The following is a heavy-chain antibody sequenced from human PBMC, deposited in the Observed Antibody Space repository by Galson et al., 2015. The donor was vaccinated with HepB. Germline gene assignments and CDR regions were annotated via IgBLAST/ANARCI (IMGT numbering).Heavy chain of an antibody. J-gene: IGHJ4*02. CDR2: IYSGDIT. CDR3: ARDVYSSGGY. V-gene: IGHV3-66*02. CDR1: GFTVSSNY. D-gene: IGHD6-19*01. Sequence: SLRLSCAASGFTVSSNYMTWVRQAPGKGLEWVSVIYSGDITYYADSVKGRFTISRDNSKNTLYLQMNSLRAEDTAVYYCARDVYSSGGYWGQGTLVTVSS.